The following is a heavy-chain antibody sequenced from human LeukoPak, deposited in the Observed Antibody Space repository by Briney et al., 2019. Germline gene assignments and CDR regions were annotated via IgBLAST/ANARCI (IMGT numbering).Heavy chain of an antibody. CDR1: GDSIRNTNHY. J-gene: IGHJ4*02. V-gene: IGHV4-39*01. CDR2: IYYVGNT. CDR3: AGPISSWFRSFDS. Sequence: SETLSLTCTVSGDSIRNTNHYWGWVRQPPGKGLEWVGTIYYVGNTYYTPSLKSRVTMSVDTTKNQFSLKLNSVTAADTAVYYCAGPISSWFRSFDSWGPGTMVTVPS. D-gene: IGHD6-13*01.